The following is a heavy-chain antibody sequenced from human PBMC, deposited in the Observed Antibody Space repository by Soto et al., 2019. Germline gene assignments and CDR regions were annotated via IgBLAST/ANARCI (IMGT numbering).Heavy chain of an antibody. J-gene: IGHJ4*02. CDR1: GLTVSNNF. Sequence: EVQLVESGGGLIQPGGSLRLSCAASGLTVSNNFMSWVRQAPGKGLEWISVLYSGGSTYYADSMKGRFTISRDNSKNTPYLQINSLRAEDTAVYYCARGGNTHFDYWDQGTLVTVSS. CDR3: ARGGNTHFDY. D-gene: IGHD2-2*02. CDR2: LYSGGST. V-gene: IGHV3-53*01.